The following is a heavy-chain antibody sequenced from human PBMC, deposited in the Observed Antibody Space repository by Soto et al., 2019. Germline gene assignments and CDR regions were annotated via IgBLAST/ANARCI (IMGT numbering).Heavy chain of an antibody. CDR1: GFTFSSYG. J-gene: IGHJ6*02. V-gene: IGHV3-30*18. Sequence: QVQLVESGGGVVQPGRSLRLSCAASGFTFSSYGMHWVRQAPGKGLEWVAVISYDGSNKYYADSVKGRFTNSRNNSKSTLYMQMSSLRAEDTAVYYCAKDDPLTGDLWMQPSYGMDVWGQGTTVTVSS. CDR2: ISYDGSNK. D-gene: IGHD1-20*01. CDR3: AKDDPLTGDLWMQPSYGMDV.